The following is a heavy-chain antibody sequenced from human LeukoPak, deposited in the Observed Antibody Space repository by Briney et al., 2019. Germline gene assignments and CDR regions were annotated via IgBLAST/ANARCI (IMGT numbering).Heavy chain of an antibody. CDR3: ARACSNYDILTGYYTPSDAFDI. CDR2: IYTSGST. Sequence: SETLSLTCTVSGGSISSYYWSWIRQPAGKGLEWIGRIYTSGSTNYNPSLKSRVTMSVDPSKNQFSLKLSSVTAADTAVYYCARACSNYDILTGYYTPSDAFDIWGQGTMVTVSS. CDR1: GGSISSYY. V-gene: IGHV4-4*07. D-gene: IGHD3-9*01. J-gene: IGHJ3*02.